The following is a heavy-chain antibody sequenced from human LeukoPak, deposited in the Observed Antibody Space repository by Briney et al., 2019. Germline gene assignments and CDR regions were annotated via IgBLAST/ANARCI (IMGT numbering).Heavy chain of an antibody. CDR1: GYTFTGYY. CDR2: INPSGGST. CDR3: ARVTDSRWDFDY. J-gene: IGHJ4*02. Sequence: GASVKVSCKASGYTFTGYYMHWVRQAPGQGLEWMGIINPSGGSTSYAQKFQGRVTMTRDMSTSTVYMELSSLRSEDTAVYYCARVTDSRWDFDYWGQGTLVTVSS. V-gene: IGHV1-46*01. D-gene: IGHD6-13*01.